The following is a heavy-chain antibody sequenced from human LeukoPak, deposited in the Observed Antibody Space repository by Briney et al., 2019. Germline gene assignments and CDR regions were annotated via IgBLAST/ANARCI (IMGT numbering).Heavy chain of an antibody. J-gene: IGHJ3*02. D-gene: IGHD2-2*01. Sequence: SATLSITCTVSGSTISSYYWRWIRHPPGKGLEWIGYIYYSGSTNYNPSLKSRVTISVDTSKNQFSLRLSSVTAADTAVYYCARLFEPAAFSDAFDIWGQGTMVTVSS. CDR3: ARLFEPAAFSDAFDI. V-gene: IGHV4-59*08. CDR2: IYYSGST. CDR1: GSTISSYY.